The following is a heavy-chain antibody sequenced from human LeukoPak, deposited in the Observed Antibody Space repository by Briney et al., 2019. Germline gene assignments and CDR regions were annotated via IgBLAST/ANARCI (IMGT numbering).Heavy chain of an antibody. CDR3: VRVGSGSYFDY. D-gene: IGHD1-26*01. Sequence: GGSLRLSCAASGFTVSSNYMSWVRQAPGKGLEWVSVIYSGGSTYYADSVKGRFTISRDNSKNTQYLQMTSLRAEDTAVNYCVRVGSGSYFDYWGQGTLVTVSS. V-gene: IGHV3-66*02. CDR2: IYSGGST. CDR1: GFTVSSNY. J-gene: IGHJ4*02.